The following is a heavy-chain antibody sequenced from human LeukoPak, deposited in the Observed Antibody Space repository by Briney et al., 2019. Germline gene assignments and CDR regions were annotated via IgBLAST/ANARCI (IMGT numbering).Heavy chain of an antibody. V-gene: IGHV3-20*04. CDR1: GFTFDDYG. D-gene: IGHD3-22*01. CDR3: ARGRTYYYDSSSYPWDY. J-gene: IGHJ4*02. Sequence: PGGSLRLSCAASGFTFDDYGMSWVRQAPGKGLEWVSGINWNGGSTGYADSVKGRFTISRDNAKNSLYLQMNSLRAEDTALYYCARGRTYYYDSSSYPWDYWGQGTLVTVSS. CDR2: INWNGGST.